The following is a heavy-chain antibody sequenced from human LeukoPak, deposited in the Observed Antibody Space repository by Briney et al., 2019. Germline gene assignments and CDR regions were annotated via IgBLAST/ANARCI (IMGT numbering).Heavy chain of an antibody. CDR3: ARDGSWVVVTGINWFDP. D-gene: IGHD2-21*02. Sequence: ASVKVSCKASGYTFTSYGISWVRQAPGQRLEWMGWINAGNGNTKYSQKFQGRVTITRDTSASTAYMELSSLRSEDTAVYYCARDGSWVVVTGINWFDPWGQGTLVTVSS. V-gene: IGHV1-3*01. CDR1: GYTFTSYG. J-gene: IGHJ5*02. CDR2: INAGNGNT.